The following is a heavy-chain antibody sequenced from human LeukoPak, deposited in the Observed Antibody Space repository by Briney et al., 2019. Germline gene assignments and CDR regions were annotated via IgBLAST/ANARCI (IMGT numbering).Heavy chain of an antibody. CDR2: ISSSSSYI. CDR1: GFTFSSYS. CDR3: ARTPTPYCGGDCYDFDY. D-gene: IGHD2-21*02. V-gene: IGHV3-21*01. Sequence: GGSLRLSCAASGFTFSSYSMNWVRQAPGKGLEWVSSISSSSSYIYYADSVKGRFTISRDNAKNSLYLQMNSLRAEDTAVYYCARTPTPYCGGDCYDFDYWGQGTRVTVSS. J-gene: IGHJ4*02.